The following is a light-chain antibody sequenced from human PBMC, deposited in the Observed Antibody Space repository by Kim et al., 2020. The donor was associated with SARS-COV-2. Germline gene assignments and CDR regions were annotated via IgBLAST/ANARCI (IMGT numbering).Light chain of an antibody. CDR3: SSYTSSRTIV. CDR1: SSDVGGYNY. Sequence: QSALTQPASVSGSPGQSITISCTGTSSDVGGYNYVSWYQQHPGKAPKLMIYDVGNRPSGVSNRFSASKSGNTASLTISRLQAQDEADYYCSSYTSSRTIVFGTGTKVTVL. J-gene: IGLJ1*01. V-gene: IGLV2-14*03. CDR2: DVG.